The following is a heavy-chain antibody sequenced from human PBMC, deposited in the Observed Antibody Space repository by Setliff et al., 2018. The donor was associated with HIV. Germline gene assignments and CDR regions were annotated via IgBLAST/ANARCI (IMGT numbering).Heavy chain of an antibody. CDR2: MNPNTGVS. Sequence: ASVKVSCKASGHTFTNVDIHWLRRATGQGPEWMGWMNPNTGVSGYALKFQARVTMTRDTSISTAYMELSSLTSEDTAVYYCARHGDSSSSPYHYYYYMDVWGKGTTVTVSS. V-gene: IGHV1-8*01. CDR3: ARHGDSSSSPYHYYYYMDV. CDR1: GHTFTNVD. J-gene: IGHJ6*03. D-gene: IGHD6-6*01.